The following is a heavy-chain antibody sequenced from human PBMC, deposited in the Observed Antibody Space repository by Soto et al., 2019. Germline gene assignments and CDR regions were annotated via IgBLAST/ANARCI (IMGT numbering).Heavy chain of an antibody. CDR3: AKDDYGDPTFVVLDY. D-gene: IGHD4-17*01. V-gene: IGHV3-30*18. CDR1: GFIFRNYG. CDR2: ISSDGGNK. J-gene: IGHJ4*02. Sequence: GGSLRLSCAASGFIFRNYGIHWVRQAPGKGLEWVAVISSDGGNKYYTDSVKGRFTISRDNSKNTLYLQMNSLRTEDTAVYYCAKDDYGDPTFVVLDYWGQGTLVTVSS.